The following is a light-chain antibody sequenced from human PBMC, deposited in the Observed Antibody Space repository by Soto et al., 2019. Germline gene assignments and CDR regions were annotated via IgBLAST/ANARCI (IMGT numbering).Light chain of an antibody. V-gene: IGKV3-11*01. CDR2: DAS. CDR1: QSVGSY. Sequence: IVLTQSPATLSLSPGARATLSCRASQSVGSYLAWDQHKPGQAPTLLIYDASTRATGIPARFSGSGSGTDLTLTISSLEPEDFAVYYCQQRSNGLTFGGGTKVEIK. CDR3: QQRSNGLT. J-gene: IGKJ4*01.